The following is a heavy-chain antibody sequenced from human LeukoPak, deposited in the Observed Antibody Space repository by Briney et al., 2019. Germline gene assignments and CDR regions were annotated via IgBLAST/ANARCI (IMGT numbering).Heavy chain of an antibody. CDR1: GYTFTGYY. V-gene: IGHV1-18*04. CDR3: ARGYSGYDDDYYMDV. D-gene: IGHD5-12*01. J-gene: IGHJ6*03. Sequence: ASVKVSCKASGYTFTGYYMHWVRQAPGQGLEWMGWISAYNGNTNYAQKLQGRVTMTTDTSTSSAYMELRSLRSDDTAVYYCARGYSGYDDDYYMDVWGKGTTVTISS. CDR2: ISAYNGNT.